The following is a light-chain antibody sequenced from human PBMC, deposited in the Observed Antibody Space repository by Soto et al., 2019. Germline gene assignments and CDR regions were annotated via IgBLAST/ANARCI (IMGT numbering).Light chain of an antibody. Sequence: DIHMTQSPSSLSASVGDTVTITCQASQAISHHLNWYQHKPGKAPTLLIYDAYNLETRVPSRFSGRVYGTDFTFAISGLQPDDSATYFCQQYDDLPPTFGPGTKVD. V-gene: IGKV1-33*01. CDR3: QQYDDLPPT. CDR1: QAISHH. CDR2: DAY. J-gene: IGKJ3*01.